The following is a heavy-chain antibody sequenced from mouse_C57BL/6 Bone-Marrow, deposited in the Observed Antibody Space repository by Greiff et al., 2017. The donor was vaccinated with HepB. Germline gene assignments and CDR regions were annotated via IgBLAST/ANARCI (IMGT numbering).Heavy chain of an antibody. Sequence: EVQVVASGGGLVKPGGSLTLSCAASGFTFSSYALSCVRQTPEKSLEWVATFSDGGSYTYYPDNVKGRFTISRDNAKNNLYLQVSHLTSEDTAMYYCARGPPYYYGSSWYFDVWGTGTTVTVSS. V-gene: IGHV5-4*01. J-gene: IGHJ1*03. CDR1: GFTFSSYA. D-gene: IGHD1-1*01. CDR3: ARGPPYYYGSSWYFDV. CDR2: FSDGGSYT.